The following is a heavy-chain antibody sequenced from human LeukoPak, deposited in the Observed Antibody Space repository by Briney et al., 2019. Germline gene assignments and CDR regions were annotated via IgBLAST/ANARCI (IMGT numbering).Heavy chain of an antibody. V-gene: IGHV4-34*01. CDR2: INHSGST. J-gene: IGHJ6*03. CDR3: ARHIREAPYYYYYMDV. D-gene: IGHD1-26*01. CDR1: GGSFSGYY. Sequence: SETLSLTCAVYGGSFSGYYWSWIRQPPGKGLEWIGEINHSGSTNYNPSLKSRVTISVDTSKNQFSLKLSSVTAADTAVYYCARHIREAPYYYYYMDVWGKGTTVTISS.